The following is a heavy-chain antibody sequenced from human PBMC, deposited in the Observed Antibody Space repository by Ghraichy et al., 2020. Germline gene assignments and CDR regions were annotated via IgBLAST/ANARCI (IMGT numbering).Heavy chain of an antibody. V-gene: IGHV3-23*01. D-gene: IGHD1-26*01. J-gene: IGHJ4*02. CDR1: GFTFSSYA. CDR2: ISGSGGST. Sequence: GGSLRLSCAASGFTFSSYAMSWVRQAPGKGLEWVSAISGSGGSTYYADSVKGRFTISRDNSKNTLYLQMNSLRAEDTAVYYCAKDCESGSYSAKYYFDYWGQGTLVTVSS. CDR3: AKDCESGSYSAKYYFDY.